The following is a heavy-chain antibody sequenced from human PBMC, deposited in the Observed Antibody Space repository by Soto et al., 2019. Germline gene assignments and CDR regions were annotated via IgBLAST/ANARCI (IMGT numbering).Heavy chain of an antibody. Sequence: QVQLVQSGAEVKKPGSSVKGSCKSSCGTFSSYAISWVRQAPGQGLEWMGGIIPIFGTANYAQKFQGRVTITADESTSTAYMELSSLRSEDTAVYYCAGGRWLHSRGDRGSEYWGQGTLVTVSS. V-gene: IGHV1-69*01. CDR2: IIPIFGTA. J-gene: IGHJ4*02. CDR3: AGGRWLHSRGDRGSEY. CDR1: CGTFSSYA. D-gene: IGHD3-16*01.